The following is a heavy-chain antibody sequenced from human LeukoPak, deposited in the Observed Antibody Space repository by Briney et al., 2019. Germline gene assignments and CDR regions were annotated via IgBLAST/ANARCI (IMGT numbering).Heavy chain of an antibody. D-gene: IGHD2-15*01. CDR1: GFTFSSYA. CDR2: ISTGSAVI. Sequence: GGSLRLSCAASGFTFSSYAMSWVRQAPGKGLEWVSYISTGSAVIYYADSVKGRFTISRDDARNSVSLQMNSLRADDTAVYYCARDVGYCSGGSCYRWFASWGQGTLVTVSS. V-gene: IGHV3-48*01. J-gene: IGHJ5*01. CDR3: ARDVGYCSGGSCYRWFAS.